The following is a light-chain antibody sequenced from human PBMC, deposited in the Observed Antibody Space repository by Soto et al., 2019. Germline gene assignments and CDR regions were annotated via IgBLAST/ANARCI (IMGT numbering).Light chain of an antibody. V-gene: IGKV3-20*01. CDR1: QSVNSNY. J-gene: IGKJ1*01. CDR3: QQYDNSHRT. Sequence: EIVLTQSPGTLSLSPGERATLSCRASQSVNSNYFAWYQQKPGQSPRVLMYGASSRATGIPDRFSGSGSGTDFTLTISRLEPEDFAVYYCQQYDNSHRTFGEGTKAEIK. CDR2: GAS.